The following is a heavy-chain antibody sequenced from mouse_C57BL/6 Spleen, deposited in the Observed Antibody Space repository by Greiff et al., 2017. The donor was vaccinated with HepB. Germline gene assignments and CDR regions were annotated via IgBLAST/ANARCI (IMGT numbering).Heavy chain of an antibody. CDR3: ASYYNYLDY. CDR2: IHPSDSDT. Sequence: VQLQQSGAELVKPGASVKVSCKASGYTFTSYWMHWVKQRPGQGLEWIGRIHPSDSDTNYNQKFKSKATLTVDKSSSTAYMHINSLTSEDSAVYYCASYYNYLDYWGQGTTLTVSS. V-gene: IGHV1-74*01. J-gene: IGHJ2*01. D-gene: IGHD1-1*01. CDR1: GYTFTSYW.